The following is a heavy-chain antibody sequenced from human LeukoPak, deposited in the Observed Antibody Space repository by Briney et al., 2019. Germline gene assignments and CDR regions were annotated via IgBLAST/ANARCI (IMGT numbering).Heavy chain of an antibody. D-gene: IGHD2-2*01. J-gene: IGHJ4*02. CDR1: GYTITSYW. V-gene: IGHV5-51*01. CDR2: IHHGDSDT. CDR3: ARLGEAVVVPAARPFDY. Sequence: GESLKISCKGSGYTITSYWIGWVRQMPGKGLEWMGIIHHGDSDTRYSPSFQGQVNISADKSISTAYLQWSSLKASDTAMYYCARLGEAVVVPAARPFDYWGQGTLVTVSS.